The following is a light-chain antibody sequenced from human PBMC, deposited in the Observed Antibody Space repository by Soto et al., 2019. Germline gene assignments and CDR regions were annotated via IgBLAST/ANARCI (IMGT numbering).Light chain of an antibody. Sequence: EIVLSQSPVPLSFSPGGKATLSCSASQIVSSNYLAWYQQKPGQAPRLLIYGASSRATGIPDRFSGSGSGTDFTLTISRLEPEDFVVYYCQQYGSSPPLNFGGGTKVDIK. CDR2: GAS. V-gene: IGKV3-20*01. CDR3: QQYGSSPPLN. CDR1: QIVSSNY. J-gene: IGKJ4*01.